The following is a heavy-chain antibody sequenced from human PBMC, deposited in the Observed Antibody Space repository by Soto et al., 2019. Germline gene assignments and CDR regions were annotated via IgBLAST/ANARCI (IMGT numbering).Heavy chain of an antibody. D-gene: IGHD5-12*01. Sequence: GGSLRLSCAASGFTFSSYGMHWVRQAPGKGLEWVAVISYDGSNQYYADSVKGRFTISRDNSKNTLYLQMNSLRAEDTAVYYCAKRYLRLYSGYGGYYYGMDVWGQGTTVTVSS. CDR2: ISYDGSNQ. CDR3: AKRYLRLYSGYGGYYYGMDV. J-gene: IGHJ6*02. CDR1: GFTFSSYG. V-gene: IGHV3-30*18.